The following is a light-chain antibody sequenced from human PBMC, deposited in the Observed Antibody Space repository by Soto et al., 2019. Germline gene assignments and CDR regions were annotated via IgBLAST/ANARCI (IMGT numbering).Light chain of an antibody. J-gene: IGKJ2*01. Sequence: DIQMTQSPSSLSASVGDRVTITCRASQHISKYLNWYRQKSGRAPELLIYAASELLGGVPSRFSGSGSGTEFNLTISGLHPEDVAIYYCQESYNTLRMYPFGQGTRLDMK. CDR2: AAS. CDR1: QHISKY. V-gene: IGKV1-39*01. CDR3: QESYNTLRMYP.